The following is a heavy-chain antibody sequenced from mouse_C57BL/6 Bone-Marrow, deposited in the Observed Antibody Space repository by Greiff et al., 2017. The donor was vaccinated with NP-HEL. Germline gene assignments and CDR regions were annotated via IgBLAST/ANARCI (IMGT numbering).Heavy chain of an antibody. Sequence: EVKLMESGGDLVKPGGSLKLSCAASGFTFSSYGMSWVRQTPDKRLEWVATISSGGSYTYYPDSVKGRFTISRDNAKNTLYLQMSSLKSEDTAMYYCARGKDSSGYFDYWGQGTTLTVSS. CDR3: ARGKDSSGYFDY. D-gene: IGHD3-2*02. V-gene: IGHV5-6*01. CDR2: ISSGGSYT. J-gene: IGHJ2*01. CDR1: GFTFSSYG.